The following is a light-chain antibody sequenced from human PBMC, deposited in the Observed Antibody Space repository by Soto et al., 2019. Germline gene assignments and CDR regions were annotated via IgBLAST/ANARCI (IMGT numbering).Light chain of an antibody. Sequence: DIQMTQSPSTLSASVGDRVTITCRASQRISIWLAWYQQKPGKAPKLLSYRSYSLESGVPSRFSGSGSETEVTLTISSLQPDDFATYYCQHDNRYSWTFGQGTKVEIK. CDR3: QHDNRYSWT. CDR1: QRISIW. V-gene: IGKV1-5*03. J-gene: IGKJ1*01. CDR2: RSY.